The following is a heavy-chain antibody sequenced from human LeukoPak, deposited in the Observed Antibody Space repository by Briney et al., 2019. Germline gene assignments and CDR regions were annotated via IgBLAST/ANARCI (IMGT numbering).Heavy chain of an antibody. CDR1: GGSFSGYY. D-gene: IGHD6-19*01. Sequence: PSETLSLTCAVYGGSFSGYYWSWIRQPPGKGLEWIGEINHSGSTNYNPSLKSRVTISVDTSKNQYSLKLSSVTAADTAVYYCARVLFSRGWCAFDIWGQGTMVTVSS. CDR3: ARVLFSRGWCAFDI. CDR2: INHSGST. V-gene: IGHV4-34*01. J-gene: IGHJ3*02.